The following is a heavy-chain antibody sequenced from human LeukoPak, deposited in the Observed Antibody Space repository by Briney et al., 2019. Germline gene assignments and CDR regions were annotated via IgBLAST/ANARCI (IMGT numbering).Heavy chain of an antibody. J-gene: IGHJ5*02. CDR1: GGTFSSYA. D-gene: IGHD1-7*01. Sequence: SVKVSCKASGGTFSSYAISWVRQAPGQGLEWMGRIIPILGIANYAQKFQGRVTITADKSTSTAYMELGSLRSEDTAVYYCARGNSYNWNFRDWFDPWGQGTLVTVSS. CDR2: IIPILGIA. V-gene: IGHV1-69*04. CDR3: ARGNSYNWNFRDWFDP.